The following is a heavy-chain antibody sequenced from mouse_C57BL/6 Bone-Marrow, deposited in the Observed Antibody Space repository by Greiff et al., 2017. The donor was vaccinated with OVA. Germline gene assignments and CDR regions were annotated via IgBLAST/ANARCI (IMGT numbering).Heavy chain of an antibody. J-gene: IGHJ4*01. D-gene: IGHD1-1*02. V-gene: IGHV5-17*01. Sequence: DVHLVESGGGLVKPGGSLKLSCAASGFTFSDYGMHWVRQAPEKGLEWVAYISSGSSTIYYADTVKGRFTISRDNAKNTLFLQMTSLRSEDTAMYYCARPNYGRMGYYAMDDWGQGTSVTVSS. CDR3: ARPNYGRMGYYAMDD. CDR1: GFTFSDYG. CDR2: ISSGSSTI.